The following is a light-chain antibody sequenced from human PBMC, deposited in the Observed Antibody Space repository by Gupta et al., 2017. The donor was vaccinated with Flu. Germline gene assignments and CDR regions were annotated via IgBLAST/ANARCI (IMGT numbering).Light chain of an antibody. Sequence: QSALTQPASVSGSPGQSITISCTGPSSDVGSYNNVSWYLQHPGKAPKLMIYEVSHRLSGVSNRFSGSKSGNTASLTISGLQAEDEADYYCSSYTSNTALYAFGTGTKVTVL. CDR3: SSYTSNTALYA. V-gene: IGLV2-14*01. CDR1: SSDVGSYNN. CDR2: EVS. J-gene: IGLJ1*01.